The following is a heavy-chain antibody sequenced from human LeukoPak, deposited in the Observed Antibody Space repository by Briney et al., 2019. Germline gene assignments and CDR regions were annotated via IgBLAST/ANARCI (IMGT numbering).Heavy chain of an antibody. J-gene: IGHJ6*03. Sequence: GGSLRLSCAASGFTFSSYAMGWVRQAPGKGLEWVSAISGSGGSTYYADSVKGRFTISRDNAKNSLYLQMNSLRAEDTAVYYCARDHYDSSGFPMDVWGKGTTVTISS. CDR2: ISGSGGST. D-gene: IGHD3-22*01. CDR1: GFTFSSYA. CDR3: ARDHYDSSGFPMDV. V-gene: IGHV3-23*01.